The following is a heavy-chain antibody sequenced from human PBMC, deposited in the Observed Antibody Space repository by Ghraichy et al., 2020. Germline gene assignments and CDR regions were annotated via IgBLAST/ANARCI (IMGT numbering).Heavy chain of an antibody. Sequence: GGSLRLSCAASGFTFSGYWMSWVRQAPGKGLEWVANIDQDGSEKYYVDSVRGRFTISRDNVKNSLYLQMNSLRADDTALYYCARADAYSGDSWGQGILVTVSS. CDR1: GFTFSGYW. CDR3: ARADAYSGDS. D-gene: IGHD1-26*01. CDR2: IDQDGSEK. V-gene: IGHV3-7*03. J-gene: IGHJ4*02.